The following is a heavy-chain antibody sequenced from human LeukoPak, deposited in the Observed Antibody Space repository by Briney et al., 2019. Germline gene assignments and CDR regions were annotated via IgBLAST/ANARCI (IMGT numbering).Heavy chain of an antibody. Sequence: ASVKVSCKASGYTFSAYYIHWVRQAPGQGLEWMGIINPSGGSTVYAQKFQGRVTVTRDTSTSTVHMELSGLRSEDTAVYYCARDQEGFDYWGQGTLVTVSS. CDR2: INPSGGST. CDR1: GYTFSAYY. J-gene: IGHJ4*02. CDR3: ARDQEGFDY. V-gene: IGHV1-46*01.